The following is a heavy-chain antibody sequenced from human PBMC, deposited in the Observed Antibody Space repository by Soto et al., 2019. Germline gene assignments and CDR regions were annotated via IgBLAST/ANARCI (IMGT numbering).Heavy chain of an antibody. CDR3: AGYCSSTSCYTGTDY. J-gene: IGHJ4*02. CDR2: IYYSGST. CDR1: GGSVSSGSYY. Sequence: SETLSLTCTVSGGSVSSGSYYWSWIRQPPGKGLEWIGYIYYSGSTNYNPSLKSRVTISVDTSKNQFSLKLGSVTAADTAVYYCAGYCSSTSCYTGTDYWGQGTLVTVS. D-gene: IGHD2-2*02. V-gene: IGHV4-61*01.